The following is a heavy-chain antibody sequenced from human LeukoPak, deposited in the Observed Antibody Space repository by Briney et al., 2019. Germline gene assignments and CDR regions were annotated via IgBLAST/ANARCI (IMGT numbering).Heavy chain of an antibody. CDR1: GFTFSSYS. CDR2: ISSSSSYI. CDR3: AKAGYAYSYGYYFDY. Sequence: GGSLRLSCAASGFTFSSYSMNWVRQAPGKGLEWVSSISSSSSYIYYADSVKGRFTISRDNPKNTLYLQMNSLRAEDTAVYYCAKAGYAYSYGYYFDYWGQGTLVTVSS. D-gene: IGHD5-18*01. J-gene: IGHJ4*02. V-gene: IGHV3-21*04.